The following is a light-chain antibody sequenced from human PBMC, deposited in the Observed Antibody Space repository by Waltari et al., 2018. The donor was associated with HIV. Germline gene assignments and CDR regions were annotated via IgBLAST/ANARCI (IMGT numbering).Light chain of an antibody. V-gene: IGLV2-8*01. J-gene: IGLJ2*01. CDR1: SDDIGGYNS. Sequence: QSALTQPPSASGSLGQSVTISCSGTSDDIGGYNSVFWYQQYPAKAPKLLIYEVNIRRSGGPDGFAGSKSLNTASLTVSGRQAEDDAHYFCSGWAGSNAVGFGGGTKLPGL. CDR3: SGWAGSNAVG. CDR2: EVN.